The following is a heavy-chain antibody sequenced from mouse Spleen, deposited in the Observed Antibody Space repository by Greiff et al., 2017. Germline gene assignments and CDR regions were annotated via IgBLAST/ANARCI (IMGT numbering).Heavy chain of an antibody. D-gene: IGHD4-1*01. CDR2: IYPGSGNT. V-gene: IGHV1-76*01. CDR3: AAGELGHFDY. J-gene: IGHJ2*01. Sequence: VQLQQSGAELVRPGASVKLSCKASGYTFTDYYINWVKQRPGQGLEWIARIYPGSGNTYYNEKFKGKATLTAEKSSSTAYMQLSSLTSEDSAVYFCAAGELGHFDYWGQGTTLTVSS. CDR1: GYTFTDYY.